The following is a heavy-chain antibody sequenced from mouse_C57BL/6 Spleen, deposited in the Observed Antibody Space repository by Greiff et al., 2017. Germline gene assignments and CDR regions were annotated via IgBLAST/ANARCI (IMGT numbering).Heavy chain of an antibody. V-gene: IGHV1-5*01. CDR2: IYPGNSGT. CDR3: TKRGDYEGGPFAY. J-gene: IGHJ3*01. CDR1: GYTFTSYW. D-gene: IGHD2-4*01. Sequence: DVKLVESGTVLARPGASVKMSCKTSGYTFTSYWMHWVKQRPGQGLEWIGAIYPGNSGTSYNQKFKGKAKLTVVTSASTAYMELSSLTNEDSAVYYCTKRGDYEGGPFAYWGQGTLVTVSA.